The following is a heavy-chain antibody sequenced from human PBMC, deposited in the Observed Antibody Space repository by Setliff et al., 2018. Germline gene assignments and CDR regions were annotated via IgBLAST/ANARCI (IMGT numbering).Heavy chain of an antibody. Sequence: PSETLSLTCTVSDGSSSSHYWSWIRQPPGKGLEWIGYIHFSGTTNYNPSLKSRVTLSLDTSKNQSSLELSSVTAADTAMYYCARENGYCSGGACYFMFDYWGQGTLVTVSS. CDR1: DGSSSSHY. CDR2: IHFSGTT. D-gene: IGHD2-15*01. V-gene: IGHV4-59*11. CDR3: ARENGYCSGGACYFMFDY. J-gene: IGHJ4*02.